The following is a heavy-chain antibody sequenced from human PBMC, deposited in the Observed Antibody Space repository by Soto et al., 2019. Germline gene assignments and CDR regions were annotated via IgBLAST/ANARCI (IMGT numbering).Heavy chain of an antibody. CDR1: GGSVGSGSYY. V-gene: IGHV4-61*01. Sequence: SETLSLTCTVSGGSVGSGSYYWSWIRQPPGKGLEWIGYIYYSGSTNYNPSLKSRVTISVDTSKNQFSLKLSSVTAPDKALYYCARAPVIRTRGNSDGYLDYWGQETLVTVSS. D-gene: IGHD5-18*01. CDR3: ARAPVIRTRGNSDGYLDY. CDR2: IYYSGST. J-gene: IGHJ4*02.